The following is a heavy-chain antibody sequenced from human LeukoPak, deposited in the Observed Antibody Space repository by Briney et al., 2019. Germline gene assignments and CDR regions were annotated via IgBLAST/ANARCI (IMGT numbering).Heavy chain of an antibody. J-gene: IGHJ4*02. CDR2: IYSGGAT. CDR3: ARDRGYSYGYSYYFEN. D-gene: IGHD5-18*01. Sequence: GGSLRLSCAASGFTVSTNYMSWVRHAPGKGLELVSVIYSGGATFYADSVKGRFTISRDNSRNTLYLQMNSLRAEDTAVYYCARDRGYSYGYSYYFENWGQGTLVTVSS. CDR1: GFTVSTNY. V-gene: IGHV3-53*01.